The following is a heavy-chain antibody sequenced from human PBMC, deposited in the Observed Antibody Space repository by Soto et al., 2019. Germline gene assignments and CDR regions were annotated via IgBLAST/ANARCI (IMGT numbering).Heavy chain of an antibody. CDR3: ARGEYCSSTSCYVGWFDP. CDR2: IYYSGST. CDR1: GGSISSGGYY. V-gene: IGHV4-31*03. Sequence: QVQLQESGPGLVKPSQTLSLTCTVSGGSISSGGYYWSWIRQHPGKGLEWIGYIYYSGSTYYNPSLKSRVTISVDTSKNQFSLKLSSVTAADTAVYYCARGEYCSSTSCYVGWFDPWGQGTLVTVSS. J-gene: IGHJ5*02. D-gene: IGHD2-2*01.